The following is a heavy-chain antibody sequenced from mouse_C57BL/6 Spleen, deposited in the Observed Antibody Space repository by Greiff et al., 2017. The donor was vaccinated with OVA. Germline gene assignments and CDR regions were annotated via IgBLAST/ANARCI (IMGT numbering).Heavy chain of an antibody. V-gene: IGHV7-3*01. CDR2: IRNKANGYTT. D-gene: IGHD2-2*01. Sequence: DVNVVESGGGLVQPGGSLSLSCAASGFTFTDYYMSWVRQPPGKALEWLGFIRNKANGYTTEYSASVKGRFTISRDNPQSILYLQMNALRAEDSATYYCARSPMVTTAWFAYWGQGTLVTVSA. CDR3: ARSPMVTTAWFAY. CDR1: GFTFTDYY. J-gene: IGHJ3*01.